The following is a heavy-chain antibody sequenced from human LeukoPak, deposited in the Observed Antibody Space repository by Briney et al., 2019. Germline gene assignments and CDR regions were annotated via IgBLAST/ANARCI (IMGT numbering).Heavy chain of an antibody. D-gene: IGHD3-22*01. J-gene: IGHJ4*02. Sequence: TSSETLSLTCTVSGGSISSGDYYWSWIRQPPGKGLEWIGYIYYSGSTYYNPSLKSRVTISVDTSKNQFSLKLSSVTAADTAVYYCARDPGSYYDSSFDYWGQGTLVTVSS. CDR2: IYYSGST. V-gene: IGHV4-30-4*01. CDR1: GGSISSGDYY. CDR3: ARDPGSYYDSSFDY.